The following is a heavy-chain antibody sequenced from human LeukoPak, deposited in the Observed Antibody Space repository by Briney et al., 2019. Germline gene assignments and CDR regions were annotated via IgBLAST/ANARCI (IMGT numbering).Heavy chain of an antibody. CDR2: IYNDGST. Sequence: PGGSLRLSCAASGFSVSTDHMSWVRQAPGKGLEWVSIIYNDGSTYYADTVKGRFTISRDNAKNSLYLQMNSLRAEDTAVYYCAKDRSSSLYYYWGQGTLVTVSS. J-gene: IGHJ4*02. V-gene: IGHV3-53*01. D-gene: IGHD6-13*01. CDR3: AKDRSSSLYYY. CDR1: GFSVSTDH.